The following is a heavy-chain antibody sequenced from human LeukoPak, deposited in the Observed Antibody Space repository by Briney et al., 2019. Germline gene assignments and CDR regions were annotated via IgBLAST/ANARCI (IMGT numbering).Heavy chain of an antibody. D-gene: IGHD2-2*01. V-gene: IGHV4-34*01. CDR1: GGSFGGYY. J-gene: IGHJ4*02. CDR2: INHSGST. CDR3: ARGGVVPAATDFDY. Sequence: SETLSLTCAVYGGSFGGYYWSWIRQPPGKGLEWIGEINHSGSTNYNPSLKSRVTISVDTSKNQFSLKLSSVTAADTAVYYCARGGVVPAATDFDYWGQGTLVTVSS.